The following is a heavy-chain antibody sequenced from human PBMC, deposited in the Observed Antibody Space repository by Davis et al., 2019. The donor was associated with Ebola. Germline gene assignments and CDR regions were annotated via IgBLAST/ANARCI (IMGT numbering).Heavy chain of an antibody. CDR3: VRDIAYCIDV. V-gene: IGHV4-61*09. CDR2: IYTSGST. Sequence: SETLSLTCNVSGASISSGFFSWTWVRQPAGKGLEWIGHIYTSGSTKYNPSLESRVTISLDTAKNQFSLRLNSVTPEDTAVYYCVRDIAYCIDVWGEGTTVTVSS. D-gene: IGHD6-13*01. CDR1: GASISSGFFS. J-gene: IGHJ6*03.